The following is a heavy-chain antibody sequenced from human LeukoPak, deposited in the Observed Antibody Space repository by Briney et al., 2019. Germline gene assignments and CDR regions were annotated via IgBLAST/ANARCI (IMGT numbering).Heavy chain of an antibody. D-gene: IGHD6-6*01. Sequence: ASVKVSCKASGYTFTGYYMHWVRQAPGQGLEWMGWINPNSGGTNCAQKFQGRVTMTRDMSISTAYMELSRLRSDDTAVYYCARDRAYSSSSVWFDPWGQGTLVTVSS. CDR1: GYTFTGYY. J-gene: IGHJ5*02. CDR2: INPNSGGT. V-gene: IGHV1-2*02. CDR3: ARDRAYSSSSVWFDP.